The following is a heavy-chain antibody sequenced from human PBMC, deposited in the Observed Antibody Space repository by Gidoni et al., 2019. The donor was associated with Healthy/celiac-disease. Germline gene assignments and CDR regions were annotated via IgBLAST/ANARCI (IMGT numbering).Heavy chain of an antibody. J-gene: IGHJ4*02. Sequence: EVQLVESGGGVVRPGGSLRLSCAASGFPFDDYGMSWVRQAPGKGLEWGSGINWNGGSTGYADSVKGRFTISRDNAKNSMYLQMNSLRAEDTALYYCARATYYYDSSGSYYFDYWGQGTLVTVSS. V-gene: IGHV3-20*04. D-gene: IGHD3-22*01. CDR1: GFPFDDYG. CDR2: INWNGGST. CDR3: ARATYYYDSSGSYYFDY.